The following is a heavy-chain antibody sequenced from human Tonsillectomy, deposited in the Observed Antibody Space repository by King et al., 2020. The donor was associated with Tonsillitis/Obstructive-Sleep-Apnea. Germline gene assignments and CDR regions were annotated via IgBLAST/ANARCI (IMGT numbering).Heavy chain of an antibody. J-gene: IGHJ4*02. Sequence: VQLQESGPSLVKPSETLSLKCTVSGGSMSTFYWSWIRQSPGKGLEWIGYTYYSGSSNYNPSLKSRLTISDDMSKIEFSLTLTSVTAADTAVYYCARGRTYGGLLDFWGQGALVTVSS. CDR2: TYYSGSS. CDR3: ARGRTYGGLLDF. V-gene: IGHV4-59*01. CDR1: GGSMSTFY. D-gene: IGHD4-23*01.